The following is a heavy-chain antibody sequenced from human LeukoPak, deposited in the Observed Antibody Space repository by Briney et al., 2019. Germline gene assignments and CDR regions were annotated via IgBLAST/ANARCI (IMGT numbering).Heavy chain of an antibody. D-gene: IGHD6-13*01. Sequence: GGSLRLSCATSEFIFSGYWMNWVRQAPGKGLEWVANIKQDGSEKQYVDSVRGRFTISRDNAKNSLNLQMNSLRVEDTAVYYCARDGFVGAADYWGQGTLVTVSS. V-gene: IGHV3-7*01. CDR3: ARDGFVGAADY. CDR1: EFIFSGYW. J-gene: IGHJ4*02. CDR2: IKQDGSEK.